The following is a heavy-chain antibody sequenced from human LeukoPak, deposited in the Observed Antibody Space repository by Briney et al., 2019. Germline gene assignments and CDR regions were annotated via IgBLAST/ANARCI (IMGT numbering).Heavy chain of an antibody. CDR3: ARAVVRLPFDY. J-gene: IGHJ4*02. D-gene: IGHD2-15*01. V-gene: IGHV4-61*02. CDR1: GDSRISGSYY. Sequence: SQTLSLTCTVSGDSRISGSYYWSWIRQPAGKGLEWIGRIHPSGNTNYNPSLKSRVTISVDTSKNQFSLNLGSVTAADTAVYYCARAVVRLPFDYWGQGTLVTVSS. CDR2: IHPSGNT.